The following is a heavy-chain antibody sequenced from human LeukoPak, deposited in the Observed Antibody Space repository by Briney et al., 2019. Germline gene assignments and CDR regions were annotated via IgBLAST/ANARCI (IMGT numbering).Heavy chain of an antibody. V-gene: IGHV3-48*02. CDR1: GFTFSAYT. J-gene: IGHJ3*02. Sequence: GGSLRLSCAASGFTFSAYTMNWVRQAPGKGLEWVSSISSSSSTIYYADSVKGRFTISRDNAKNSLYLQMSSLRDEDTAVYYCARIGYSSGWYGEAAFDIWGQGTMVTVSS. CDR3: ARIGYSSGWYGEAAFDI. CDR2: ISSSSSTI. D-gene: IGHD6-19*01.